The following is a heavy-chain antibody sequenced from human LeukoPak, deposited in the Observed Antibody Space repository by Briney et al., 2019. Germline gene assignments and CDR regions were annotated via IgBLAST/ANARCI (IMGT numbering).Heavy chain of an antibody. D-gene: IGHD2-21*01. CDR1: GYTFTGYY. CDR2: INPASGGT. CDR3: ARGWLAIVVVPPDF. Sequence: ASVKVSGKASGYTFTGYYRHWVRQAPGQGLEWMGWINPASGGTNYAQKFQGRVTMTGDTSTSTVYMELSRLTSDDTAVYYCARGWLAIVVVPPDFWGQGTLVTVSS. V-gene: IGHV1-2*02. J-gene: IGHJ4*02.